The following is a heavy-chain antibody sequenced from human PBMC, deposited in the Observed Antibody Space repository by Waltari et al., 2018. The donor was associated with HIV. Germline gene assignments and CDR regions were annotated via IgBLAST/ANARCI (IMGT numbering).Heavy chain of an antibody. D-gene: IGHD2-2*01. Sequence: QVQLQESGPGLVKPSQTLSLTCTVSGGSISSGGSYWSWIRQPPGKGLEWIGYIYYSGSTYYNPSLKSRVTISVDTSKNQFSLKLSSVTAADTAVYYCARAERVYCSSTSCPRGAFDIWGQGTMVTVSS. CDR3: ARAERVYCSSTSCPRGAFDI. CDR2: IYYSGST. V-gene: IGHV4-31*03. CDR1: GGSISSGGSY. J-gene: IGHJ3*02.